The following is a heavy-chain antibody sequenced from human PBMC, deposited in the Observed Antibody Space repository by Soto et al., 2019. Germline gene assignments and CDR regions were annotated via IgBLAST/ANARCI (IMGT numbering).Heavy chain of an antibody. CDR3: ARTTAVPNTLRSRYFFDY. CDR2: VYYSGTT. D-gene: IGHD4-17*01. CDR1: GGSVSDKTYY. V-gene: IGHV4-61*01. J-gene: IGHJ4*02. Sequence: ETLSLTCSVSGGSVSDKTYYWSWIRQPPVKRLEWIGYVYYSGTTNYNPSLKSRVTISVDLSKNRFSLRLSSVTTADTALYYCARTTAVPNTLRSRYFFDYWGQGTLVTVSS.